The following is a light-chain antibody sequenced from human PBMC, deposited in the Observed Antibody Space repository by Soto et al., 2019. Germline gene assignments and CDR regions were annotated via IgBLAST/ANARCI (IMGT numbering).Light chain of an antibody. CDR1: QSVRRN. CDR2: DAS. V-gene: IGKV3-15*01. Sequence: EIVMTQSPATLSVSPGERATLSCRASQSVRRNLAWYQQKPGQAPRLLIYDASTRATGIPARFSGSGSGTEFTLTISSLQSEDFAVYYCQHYHGWPITFGQGTRLEIK. J-gene: IGKJ5*01. CDR3: QHYHGWPIT.